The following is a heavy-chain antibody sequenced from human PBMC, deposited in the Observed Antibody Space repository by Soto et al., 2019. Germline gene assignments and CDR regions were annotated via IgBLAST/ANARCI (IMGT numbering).Heavy chain of an antibody. D-gene: IGHD5-12*01. CDR2: ISAYNGNT. CDR1: GYTFTSYG. Sequence: ASVNVSCKASGYTFTSYGISWVRQAPGQGLEWMGWISAYNGNTNYAQKLQGRVTMTTDTSTSTAYMELRSLRSDDTAVYYCARDGDSGYVFFRDYYYGMDVWGQGTTVTVSS. CDR3: ARDGDSGYVFFRDYYYGMDV. V-gene: IGHV1-18*04. J-gene: IGHJ6*02.